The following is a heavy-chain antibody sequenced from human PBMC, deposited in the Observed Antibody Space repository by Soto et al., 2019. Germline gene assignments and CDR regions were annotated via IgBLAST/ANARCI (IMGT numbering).Heavy chain of an antibody. J-gene: IGHJ4*02. V-gene: IGHV3-48*02. CDR1: GFTLSSYS. Sequence: GGSLILSCAASGFTLSSYSMNWVRQAPGRGLEWVSYITSSSSTIHYADSVKGRFTISRDNAKNSLYLQMNSLRDEDTAVYYCARGNYYDSSGYLHFDYWGQGTLVTVSS. D-gene: IGHD3-22*01. CDR3: ARGNYYDSSGYLHFDY. CDR2: ITSSSSTI.